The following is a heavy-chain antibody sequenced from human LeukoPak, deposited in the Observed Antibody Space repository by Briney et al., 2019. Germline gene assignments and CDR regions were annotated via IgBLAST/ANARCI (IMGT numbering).Heavy chain of an antibody. J-gene: IGHJ4*02. V-gene: IGHV4-39*01. CDR2: IYYSGST. Sequence: PSETLSLTCTVSGGSISSSSYYWGWIRQPPGKGLEWIGSIYYSGSTYYNPPLKSRVTISVDTSKNQFSLKLSSVTAADTAVYYCASRYYDILTGYPTYDYWGQGTLVTVSS. CDR3: ASRYYDILTGYPTYDY. CDR1: GGSISSSSYY. D-gene: IGHD3-9*01.